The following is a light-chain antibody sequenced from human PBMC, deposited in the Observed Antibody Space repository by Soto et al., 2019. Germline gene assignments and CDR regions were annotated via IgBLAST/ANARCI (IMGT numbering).Light chain of an antibody. CDR3: NSYAGSNNVV. CDR2: EVT. J-gene: IGLJ2*01. Sequence: QSALTQPPSASGSPGQSVTISCTGTSSDVGGYNYVSWYQQHPGKAPKLMIYEVTKRPSGVPDRFSGSKSGNTASLTVSWLQAEDEADYYCNSYAGSNNVVFGGGTKVTVL. CDR1: SSDVGGYNY. V-gene: IGLV2-8*01.